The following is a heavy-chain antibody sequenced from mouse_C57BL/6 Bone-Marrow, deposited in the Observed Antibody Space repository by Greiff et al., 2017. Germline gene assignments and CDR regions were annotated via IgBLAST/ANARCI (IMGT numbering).Heavy chain of an antibody. Sequence: EVQRVESGGGLVKPGGSLKLSCAASGFTFSSYAMSWVRQTPEKRLEWVATISDGGSYTYYPDNVKGRFTISRDNAKNNLYLQISHLKSEDTAMYYCARGLYYYGSSYFAYWGQGTLVTVSA. CDR3: ARGLYYYGSSYFAY. D-gene: IGHD1-1*01. J-gene: IGHJ3*01. CDR2: ISDGGSYT. V-gene: IGHV5-4*01. CDR1: GFTFSSYA.